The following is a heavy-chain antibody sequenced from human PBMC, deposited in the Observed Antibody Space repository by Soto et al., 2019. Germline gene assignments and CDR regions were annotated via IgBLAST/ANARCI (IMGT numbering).Heavy chain of an antibody. Sequence: EVQLLESGGGLVQPGGSMRLSCEGSGFIFGNHAMSWVRQAAGKGLEWVAHITGDGSKTISADSVKGRFTISRDDSKNTVYLHMSTLSAEDTARYFCARDHSGYDLWYFDTWGQGILVAVSS. V-gene: IGHV3-23*01. D-gene: IGHD5-12*01. CDR2: ITGDGSKT. CDR1: GFIFGNHA. CDR3: ARDHSGYDLWYFDT. J-gene: IGHJ4*02.